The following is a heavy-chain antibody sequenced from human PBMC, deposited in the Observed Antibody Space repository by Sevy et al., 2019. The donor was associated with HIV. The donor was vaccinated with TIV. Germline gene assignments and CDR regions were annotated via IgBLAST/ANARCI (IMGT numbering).Heavy chain of an antibody. V-gene: IGHV3-30*04. D-gene: IGHD2-2*02. CDR1: GFTFSSYA. CDR3: ARSGLGYCSSTSCYTGWLRFEAFDY. CDR2: ISYDGSNK. Sequence: GGSLRLSCAASGFTFSSYAMHWVRQAPGKGLEWGAVISYDGSNKYYADSVKGRFTISRDNSKNTLDLQMNSLRAEDTAAYYCARSGLGYCSSTSCYTGWLRFEAFDYWGQGTLVTVSS. J-gene: IGHJ4*02.